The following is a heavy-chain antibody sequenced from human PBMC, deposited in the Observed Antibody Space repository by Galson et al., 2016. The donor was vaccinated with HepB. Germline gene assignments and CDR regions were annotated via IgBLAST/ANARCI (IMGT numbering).Heavy chain of an antibody. V-gene: IGHV3-23*01. CDR1: GFFFSGRA. Sequence: SLRLSCAASGFFFSGRAMSWVRQAPGKGLEWVAGVNRYGTTTGYAASVKGRFTISRDNSKNILYLQMDSLRTEDTALYYCARDDYSGGRGSPDYWGRGTLVTVS. D-gene: IGHD4/OR15-4a*01. CDR3: ARDDYSGGRGSPDY. J-gene: IGHJ4*02. CDR2: VNRYGTTT.